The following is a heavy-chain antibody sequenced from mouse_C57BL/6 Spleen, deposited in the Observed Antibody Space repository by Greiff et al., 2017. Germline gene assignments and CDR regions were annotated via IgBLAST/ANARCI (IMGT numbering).Heavy chain of an antibody. D-gene: IGHD1-1*01. CDR1: GFTFSSYA. Sequence: DVMLVESGGGLVKPGGSLKLSCAASGFTFSSYAMSWVRQTPEKRLEWVATISDGGSYTYYPDNVKGRFTISRDNAKNNLYLQMSHLKSEDTAMYYCAREDTTVVAKNYFDYWGQGTTLTVSS. CDR3: AREDTTVVAKNYFDY. J-gene: IGHJ2*01. V-gene: IGHV5-4*01. CDR2: ISDGGSYT.